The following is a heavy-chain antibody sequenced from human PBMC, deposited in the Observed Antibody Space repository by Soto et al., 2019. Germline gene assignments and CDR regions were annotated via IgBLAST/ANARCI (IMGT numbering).Heavy chain of an antibody. CDR1: GFTFNNYA. D-gene: IGHD6-19*01. Sequence: GGSLRLCCAASGFTFNNYAMNWVRQAPGKGLEWVAVISYTGSNKYYADSVKGRFTISRDNSKNTLYLQMNSLRAEDTAVYYCAKLKVAVAGTFDYWGQGTLVTVSS. CDR3: AKLKVAVAGTFDY. CDR2: ISYTGSNK. J-gene: IGHJ4*02. V-gene: IGHV3-30*18.